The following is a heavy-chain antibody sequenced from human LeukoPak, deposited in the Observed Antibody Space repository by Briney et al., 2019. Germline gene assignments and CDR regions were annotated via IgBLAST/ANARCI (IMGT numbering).Heavy chain of an antibody. D-gene: IGHD3-3*01. V-gene: IGHV4-34*01. Sequence: SETLSLTCAVYGGSFSGYYWSWIRQPPGKGLEWIGEINHSGSTNYNPSLKSRVTISVDTSKDQFSLKLSSVTAADTAAYYCARQAVLRFFDYWGQGTLVTVSS. CDR3: ARQAVLRFFDY. J-gene: IGHJ4*02. CDR1: GGSFSGYY. CDR2: INHSGST.